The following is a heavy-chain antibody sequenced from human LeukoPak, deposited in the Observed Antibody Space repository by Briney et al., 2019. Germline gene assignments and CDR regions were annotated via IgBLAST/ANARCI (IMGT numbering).Heavy chain of an antibody. V-gene: IGHV4-34*01. CDR1: GGSFSGYY. CDR3: ARAYDSSGYCFDV. CDR2: INLSGST. Sequence: NPSETLSLTCAVYGGSFSGYYWSWIRQPPGKGLEWIGEINLSGSTKYNPALKSRVTISVDTSKNQFSLKLSSVTAADTAVYYCARAYDSSGYCFDVWGQGTLVTVSS. D-gene: IGHD3-22*01. J-gene: IGHJ4*02.